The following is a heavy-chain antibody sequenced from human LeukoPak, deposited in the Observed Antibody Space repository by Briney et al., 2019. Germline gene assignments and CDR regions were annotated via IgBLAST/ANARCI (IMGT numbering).Heavy chain of an antibody. CDR3: ASGYCSGGSCYRSPGY. D-gene: IGHD2-15*01. CDR2: INHSGST. CDR1: GGSFSGYY. V-gene: IGHV4-34*01. J-gene: IGHJ4*02. Sequence: PSETLSLTCAVYGGSFSGYYWSWIRQPPGKGLEWIGEINHSGSTNYNPSLKSRVTIPVDTSKNQFSLKLSSVTAADTAVYYCASGYCSGGSCYRSPGYWGQGTLVTVSS.